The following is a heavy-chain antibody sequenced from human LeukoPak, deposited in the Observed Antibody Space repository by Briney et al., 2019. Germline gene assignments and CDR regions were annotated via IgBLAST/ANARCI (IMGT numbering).Heavy chain of an antibody. CDR3: AKDIDSSSWPDAFDI. CDR2: ISWNSGSI. D-gene: IGHD6-13*01. CDR1: EFTFDDYA. Sequence: GGSLRLSCAASEFTFDDYAMHWVRQAPGKGLEWVSGISWNSGSIGYADSVKGRFTISRDNAKNSLYLQMNSLRAEDMALYYCAKDIDSSSWPDAFDIWGRGTMVTVSS. J-gene: IGHJ3*02. V-gene: IGHV3-9*03.